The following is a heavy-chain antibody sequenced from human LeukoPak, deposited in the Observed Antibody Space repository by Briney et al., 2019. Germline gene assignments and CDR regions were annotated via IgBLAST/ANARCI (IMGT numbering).Heavy chain of an antibody. D-gene: IGHD6-19*01. Sequence: GGSLRLSCAAPGFTFSYYWMTWVRQAPGKGPEWVANIKKDGSEQYYVDSVKGRFTISRDNAKNSLYLQMNSLRVEDTAVYYCAKVRGGVIAVTFFDYWGQGTLVTVSS. CDR2: IKKDGSEQ. CDR1: GFTFSYYW. J-gene: IGHJ4*02. V-gene: IGHV3-7*05. CDR3: AKVRGGVIAVTFFDY.